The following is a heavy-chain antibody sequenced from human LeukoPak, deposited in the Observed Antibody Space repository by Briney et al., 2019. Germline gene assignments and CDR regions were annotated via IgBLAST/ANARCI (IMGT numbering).Heavy chain of an antibody. V-gene: IGHV3-11*01. Sequence: PGGSLRLSCAASGFTFSDYYMSWIRQAPGKGLEWVSYISSSSTIYYADSVKGRFTISRDNAKNSLYLQMNSLRAEDTAVYYCARDLLLYFGEVTMAFDYWGLGTLVTVSS. J-gene: IGHJ4*02. D-gene: IGHD3-10*01. CDR2: ISSSSTI. CDR3: ARDLLLYFGEVTMAFDY. CDR1: GFTFSDYY.